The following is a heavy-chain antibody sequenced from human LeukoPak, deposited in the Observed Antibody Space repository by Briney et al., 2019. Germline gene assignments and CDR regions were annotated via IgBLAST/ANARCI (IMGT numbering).Heavy chain of an antibody. CDR2: IYSGGST. Sequence: GGSLRLSCAASGFTVSSNYMCWVRQAPGKGLEWVSVIYSGGSTYYADSVKGRFTISRDNSKNTLYLQMNSLRAEDAAVYYCARSFFQWNYGSCLDSWGQGTLVTVSS. V-gene: IGHV3-66*01. CDR3: ARSFFQWNYGSCLDS. CDR1: GFTVSSNY. J-gene: IGHJ4*02. D-gene: IGHD1-7*01.